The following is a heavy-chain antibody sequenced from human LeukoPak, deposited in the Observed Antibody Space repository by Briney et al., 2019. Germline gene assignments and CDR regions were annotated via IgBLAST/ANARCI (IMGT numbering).Heavy chain of an antibody. CDR2: INSDGYST. CDR1: GFTFSRYT. Sequence: GGSLRLSCAASGFTFSRYTMNWVRQSPGKGLVWVSRINSDGYSTTYADSVKGRFTISRDNAAKSLYLQMNSLRAEDTAIYYCTRDETWGQGTLVTVSS. CDR3: TRDET. J-gene: IGHJ4*02. V-gene: IGHV3-74*01.